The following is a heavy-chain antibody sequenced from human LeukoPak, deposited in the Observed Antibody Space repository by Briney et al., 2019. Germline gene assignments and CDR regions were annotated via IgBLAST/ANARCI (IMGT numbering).Heavy chain of an antibody. CDR2: IRYDGSNK. Sequence: GGSLRLSCAASGFTFSSYGMHWVRQAPGKGLEWVAFIRYDGSNKYYADSVKGRFTISRDNSKNTLYLQMNSLRAEDTAVYYCANLGLPAATTYYYYYYMDVWGKGTTVTVSS. J-gene: IGHJ6*03. CDR3: ANLGLPAATTYYYYYYMDV. CDR1: GFTFSSYG. V-gene: IGHV3-30*02. D-gene: IGHD2-2*01.